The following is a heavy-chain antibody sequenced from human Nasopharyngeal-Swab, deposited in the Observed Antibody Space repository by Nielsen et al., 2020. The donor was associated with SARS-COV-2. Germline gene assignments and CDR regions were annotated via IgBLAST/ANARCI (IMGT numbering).Heavy chain of an antibody. J-gene: IGHJ5*02. Sequence: ASVKVSCKVSGYTLTELSMHWVRQAPGKGLEWMGGFDPEDGETIYAQKFQGRVTMTEDTSTDPAYMELSSLRSEDTAVYYCATSPPYCSSTSCYGWFDPWGQGTLVTVSS. CDR1: GYTLTELS. D-gene: IGHD2-2*01. V-gene: IGHV1-24*01. CDR3: ATSPPYCSSTSCYGWFDP. CDR2: FDPEDGET.